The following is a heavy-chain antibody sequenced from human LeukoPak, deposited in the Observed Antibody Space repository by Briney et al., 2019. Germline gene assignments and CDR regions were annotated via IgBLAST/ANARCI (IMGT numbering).Heavy chain of an antibody. V-gene: IGHV4-34*01. CDR3: ARDHGDYVLDY. CDR1: GGSFSGYY. Sequence: PSETLSLTCAVYGGSFSGYYWSWIRQPPGKGLEWIGEINHSGSTSYNPSLKSRVTISVDTSKNQFSLKLSSVTAADTAVYYCARDHGDYVLDYWGQGTLVTVSS. J-gene: IGHJ4*02. D-gene: IGHD4-17*01. CDR2: INHSGST.